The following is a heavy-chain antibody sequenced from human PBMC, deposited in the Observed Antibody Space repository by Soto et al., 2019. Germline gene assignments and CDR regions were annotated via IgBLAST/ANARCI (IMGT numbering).Heavy chain of an antibody. J-gene: IGHJ5*02. Sequence: SETLPLTCTVSGGSISSYYWSWIRQPPGKGLEWIGYIYYSGSTNYNPSLKSRVTISVDTSKNQFSLKLSSVTAADTAVYYCARHGRLVFGVVMPGANWFDPWGQGTLVTVSS. CDR2: IYYSGST. CDR1: GGSISSYY. CDR3: ARHGRLVFGVVMPGANWFDP. V-gene: IGHV4-59*08. D-gene: IGHD3-3*01.